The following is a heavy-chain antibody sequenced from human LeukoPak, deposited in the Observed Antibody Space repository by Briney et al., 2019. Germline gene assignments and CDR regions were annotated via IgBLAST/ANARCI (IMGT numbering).Heavy chain of an antibody. V-gene: IGHV3-30*04. CDR3: ARAENDILTGYYGDFDY. Sequence: GRSLRLSCAASGFTFSSYAMHWVRQAPGKGLEWVAVISYDGSNKYYADSVKGRFTISRDNSKNTLYLQMNSLRAEDTAVYYCARAENDILTGYYGDFDYWGQGTLVTVSS. J-gene: IGHJ4*02. CDR2: ISYDGSNK. CDR1: GFTFSSYA. D-gene: IGHD3-9*01.